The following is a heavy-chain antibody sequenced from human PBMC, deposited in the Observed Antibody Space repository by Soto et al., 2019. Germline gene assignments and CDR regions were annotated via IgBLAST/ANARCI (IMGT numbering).Heavy chain of an antibody. J-gene: IGHJ6*02. V-gene: IGHV3-33*01. CDR3: AREGGVSTIYGLDV. Sequence: QVVLVESGGGVVQPGRSLRLSCDASGFTFSKYGMHWVRQAPGQGLEWVALIWYDGNTKYYADSVKGRFTISRDNSGNTVYLQTNSLRAGDTAVYFCAREGGVSTIYGLDVWGQGTTVIVSS. CDR1: GFTFSKYG. D-gene: IGHD2-8*01. CDR2: IWYDGNTK.